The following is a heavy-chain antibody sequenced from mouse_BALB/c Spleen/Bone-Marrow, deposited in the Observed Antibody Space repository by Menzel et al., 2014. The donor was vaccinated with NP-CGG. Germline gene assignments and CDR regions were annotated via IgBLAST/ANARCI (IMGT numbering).Heavy chain of an antibody. J-gene: IGHJ3*01. CDR3: ASYYRYDGAY. V-gene: IGHV2-9*02. CDR1: GFSLTNYG. Sequence: VQLQQSGPGLVAPSQSLSITCTVSGFSLTNYGVHWVRQPPGKGLEWLGVIWAGGSTNYNSALMSRLTISKDNSKSQVFLKMSSLQTDDTAMYYCASYYRYDGAYWGQGTLVTASA. CDR2: IWAGGST. D-gene: IGHD2-14*01.